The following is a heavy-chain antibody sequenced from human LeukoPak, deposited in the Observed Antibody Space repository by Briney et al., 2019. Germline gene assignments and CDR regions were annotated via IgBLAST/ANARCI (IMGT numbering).Heavy chain of an antibody. CDR3: TTKARPITMVRGVIEAFDI. CDR1: GFTFSNAW. J-gene: IGHJ3*02. V-gene: IGHV3-15*01. Sequence: PGGSLRLSCAASGFTFSNAWMSWVRQAPGKGLEWVGRIKSKTDGGTTDYAAPVKGRFTISRDDSKNTLYLQMNSLKNEDTAVYYCTTKARPITMVRGVIEAFDIWGQGTMVTVSS. D-gene: IGHD3-10*01. CDR2: IKSKTDGGTT.